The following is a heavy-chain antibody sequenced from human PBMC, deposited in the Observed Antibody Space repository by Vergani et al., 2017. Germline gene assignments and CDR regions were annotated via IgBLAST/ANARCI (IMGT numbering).Heavy chain of an antibody. J-gene: IGHJ6*02. CDR3: ARRGEIVVVPAATNYYYGMDV. CDR2: IDPSDSYT. V-gene: IGHV5-10-1*03. D-gene: IGHD2-2*01. Sequence: EVQLVQSGAEVKKPGESLRISCKGSGYSFTSYWISWVRQMPGKGLEWMGRIDPSDSYTNYSPSFQGHVTISADKSISTAYLQWSSLKASDTAMYYCARRGEIVVVPAATNYYYGMDVWGQGTTVTVSS. CDR1: GYSFTSYW.